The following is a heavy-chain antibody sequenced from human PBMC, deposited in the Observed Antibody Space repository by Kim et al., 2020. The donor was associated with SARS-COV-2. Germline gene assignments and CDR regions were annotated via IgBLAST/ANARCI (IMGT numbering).Heavy chain of an antibody. Sequence: GSGCSTYYADAGKGRFTISRDNSKNTLYLQMNSLRAEDTAVYYCAKRLDYWGQGTLVTVSS. V-gene: IGHV3-23*01. CDR3: AKRLDY. J-gene: IGHJ4*02. CDR2: GSGCST.